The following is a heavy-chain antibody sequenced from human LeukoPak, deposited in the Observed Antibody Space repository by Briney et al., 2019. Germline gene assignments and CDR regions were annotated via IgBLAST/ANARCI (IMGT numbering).Heavy chain of an antibody. D-gene: IGHD3-22*01. Sequence: PSETLSLTCTVSGYSISSGYYWGWIRQPPGKGLEWIGSIYHSGSTYYNPSLKSRVTISVDTSKNQFSLKLSSVTAADTAVYYCASYSSGYRDYWGQGTLVTVSS. CDR1: GYSISSGYY. CDR2: IYHSGST. V-gene: IGHV4-38-2*02. CDR3: ASYSSGYRDY. J-gene: IGHJ4*02.